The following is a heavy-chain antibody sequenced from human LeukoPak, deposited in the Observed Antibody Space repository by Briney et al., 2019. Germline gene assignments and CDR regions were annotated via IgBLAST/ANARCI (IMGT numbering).Heavy chain of an antibody. CDR3: AKGAYCSGGNCYLGDLDY. CDR2: ITGSGGNT. Sequence: GGSLRLSCAASGFTFSSYAMSWVRQAPGKGLEWVSVITGSGGNTFYADSVKGRFTISRDNSKNTLYLQMNSLRVEDTAVYYCAKGAYCSGGNCYLGDLDYWGQGTLVTVSS. J-gene: IGHJ4*02. CDR1: GFTFSSYA. D-gene: IGHD2-15*01. V-gene: IGHV3-23*01.